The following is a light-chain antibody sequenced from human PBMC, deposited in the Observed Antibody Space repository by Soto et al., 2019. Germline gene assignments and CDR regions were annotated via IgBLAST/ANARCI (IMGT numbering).Light chain of an antibody. V-gene: IGLV2-11*01. J-gene: IGLJ1*01. CDR1: SSDVGGYNY. CDR2: DVS. Sequence: LNLPRSLSGSPGQSGPISCTGTSSDVGGYNYVSWYQQHPGKAPKLMIYDVSKRPSGVPDRFSGSKSGNTASLTISGLQAEDEADYYCCSYAGTYTYVFGTGTKVTV. CDR3: CSYAGTYTYV.